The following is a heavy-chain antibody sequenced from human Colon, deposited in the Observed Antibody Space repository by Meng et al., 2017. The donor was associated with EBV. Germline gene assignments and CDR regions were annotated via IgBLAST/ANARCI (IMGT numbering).Heavy chain of an antibody. J-gene: IGHJ4*02. D-gene: IGHD2-15*01. CDR1: GGSFSDSY. V-gene: IGHV4-34*01. CDR3: ASSDCSGGTCYLDC. Sequence: QVQRQPWGAGMLKRSDTLSLTCTVYGGSFSDSYWTWIRQPPGKGLGWIGEINHVGSTTYNPSLKSRVTISVDTSKNQFSLKLSSVTAADAAVYYCASSDCSGGTCYLDCWGQGTLVTVSS. CDR2: INHVGST.